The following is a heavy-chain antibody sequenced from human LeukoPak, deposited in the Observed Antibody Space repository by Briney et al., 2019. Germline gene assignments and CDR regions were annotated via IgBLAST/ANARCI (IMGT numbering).Heavy chain of an antibody. CDR3: ARDDLGITAAGSV. CDR2: IYYSGIT. J-gene: IGHJ4*02. V-gene: IGHV4-59*12. D-gene: IGHD6-13*01. Sequence: PSETLSLTCTVSGGSISSYHWSWIRQSPGKGLEWIGYIYYSGITDYNPSLKSRVTISVDMSKNQFSLKLSSVTAADTAVYYCARDDLGITAAGSVWGQGTLVTVSS. CDR1: GGSISSYH.